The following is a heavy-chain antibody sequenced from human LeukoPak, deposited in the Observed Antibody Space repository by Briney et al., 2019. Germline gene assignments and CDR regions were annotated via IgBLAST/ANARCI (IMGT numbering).Heavy chain of an antibody. CDR2: IYYSGST. V-gene: IGHV4-39*01. CDR1: GGSISSSSYY. D-gene: IGHD2-2*01. CDR3: ARHDCSSTTCGLLRFDP. J-gene: IGHJ5*02. Sequence: PSETLSLTCTVSGGSISSSSYYWGWIRQPPGMGLEWIGSIYYSGSTYYNPSLKSRVTISVDTSKSQFSLKLSSVTAADTAVYYCARHDCSSTTCGLLRFDPWGQGTLVTVSS.